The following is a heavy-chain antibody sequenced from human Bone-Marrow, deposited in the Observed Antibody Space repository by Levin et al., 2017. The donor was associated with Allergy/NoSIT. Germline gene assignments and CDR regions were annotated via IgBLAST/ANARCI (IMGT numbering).Heavy chain of an antibody. CDR3: VRGPGGKGFAY. D-gene: IGHD4-23*01. J-gene: IGHJ4*02. CDR2: VYSATTGSST. CDR1: GFSVSGFS. Sequence: PGGSLRLSCAVSGFSVSGFSMNWVRQAPGKGPEWVSVVYSATTGSSTYYADSVKGRATISRDNSKNTMSLQMNSLRVEDTAIYSCVRGPGGKGFAYWGQGTLVTVSS. V-gene: IGHV3-66*01.